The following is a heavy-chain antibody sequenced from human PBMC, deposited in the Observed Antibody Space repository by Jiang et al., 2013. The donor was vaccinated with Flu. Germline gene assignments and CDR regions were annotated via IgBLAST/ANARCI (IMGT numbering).Heavy chain of an antibody. Sequence: VQLLESGGGLVKPGGSLRLSCAASGFSFNNAWMNWVRQVSGKGLEWVGRVKSKTDGGTTDYAAPVKGRFTISRDDSKNTLYLQLNSLKTEDSAVYYCTTVGVDSGDYELGYYYYYYMDSGAKGPRSLSP. J-gene: IGHJ6*03. V-gene: IGHV3-15*07. CDR2: VKSKTDGGTT. CDR1: GFSFNNAW. CDR3: TTVGVDSGDYELGYYYYYYMDS. D-gene: IGHD4-17*01.